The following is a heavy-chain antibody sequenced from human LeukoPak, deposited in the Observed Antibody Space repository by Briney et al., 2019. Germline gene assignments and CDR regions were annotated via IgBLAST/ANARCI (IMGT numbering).Heavy chain of an antibody. CDR2: TRNKVNSYST. CDR3: ASKITTSYY. D-gene: IGHD3-22*01. Sequence: PGGSLRLSCAASGFTLSDHYMDCVRQAPGKGLEWVGRTRNKVNSYSTEYAASVKGRFTISRDDSKHSLYLQMNSLKTEDTAVYYCASKITTSYYWGQGTLVIVSS. CDR1: GFTLSDHY. V-gene: IGHV3-72*01. J-gene: IGHJ4*02.